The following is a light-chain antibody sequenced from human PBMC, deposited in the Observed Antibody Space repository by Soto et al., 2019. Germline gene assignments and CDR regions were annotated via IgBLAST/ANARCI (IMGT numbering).Light chain of an antibody. CDR2: GTS. V-gene: IGKV3D-20*02. J-gene: IGKJ1*01. CDR1: QSVGSSY. Sequence: EVVLTQSPGTLSLSPGERATLSCRASQSVGSSYLAWYQQKPGQAPRVLIYGTSSRATGIPDRFSGSGSGTDFTLTISSLQSEDFAVYYCQQRSNWPPTFGQGTKVDIK. CDR3: QQRSNWPPT.